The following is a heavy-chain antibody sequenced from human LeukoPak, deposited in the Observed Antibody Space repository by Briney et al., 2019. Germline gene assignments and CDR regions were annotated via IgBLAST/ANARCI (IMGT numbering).Heavy chain of an antibody. CDR1: GGSISSSSYY. CDR3: ASIYGPRDY. J-gene: IGHJ4*02. D-gene: IGHD4-17*01. V-gene: IGHV4-39*01. CDR2: IYYSGST. Sequence: PSETLSLTCTVSGGSISSSSYYWGWIRQPPGKGLEWIVSIYYSGSTYYNPSLKSRVTISVDTSKNQFSLKLSSVTAADTAVYYCASIYGPRDYWGQGTLVTVSS.